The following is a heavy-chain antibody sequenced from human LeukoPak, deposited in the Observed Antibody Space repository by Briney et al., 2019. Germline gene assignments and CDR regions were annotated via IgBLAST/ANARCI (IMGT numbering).Heavy chain of an antibody. CDR3: ARHLSYYDILTTIDP. CDR2: IYYSGST. J-gene: IGHJ5*02. CDR1: GGSISSSSYY. V-gene: IGHV4-39*01. D-gene: IGHD3-9*01. Sequence: SETLSLTCTVSGGSISSSSYYWGWIRQPPGKGLEWIGGIYYSGSTYYNPSLKTPVTISVDTYKTQFSLKMSSVTAAATAVYYCARHLSYYDILTTIDPWGQGTLVTVSS.